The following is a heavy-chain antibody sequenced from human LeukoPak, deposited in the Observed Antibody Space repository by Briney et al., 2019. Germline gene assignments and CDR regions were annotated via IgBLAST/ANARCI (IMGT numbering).Heavy chain of an antibody. J-gene: IGHJ4*02. V-gene: IGHV3-23*01. Sequence: GGSLRLSCAASGFSFSSYALSWVRQAPGRGLEWVSAISDSGGSTYYADSVKGRFTISRDNSKNTLYLQMNSLRAEDTAVYYCAKVDCSGGSCFPDYWGQGTLVTVSS. CDR3: AKVDCSGGSCFPDY. CDR1: GFSFSSYA. D-gene: IGHD2-15*01. CDR2: ISDSGGST.